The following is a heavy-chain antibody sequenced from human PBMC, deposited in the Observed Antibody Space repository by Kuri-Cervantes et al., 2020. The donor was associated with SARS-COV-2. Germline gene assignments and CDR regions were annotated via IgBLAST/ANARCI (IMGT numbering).Heavy chain of an antibody. CDR1: GGSLSSGDYY. CDR3: ARSRITIFGVVTIPLDY. V-gene: IGHV4-30-4*08. J-gene: IGHJ4*02. CDR2: IFYSGSA. D-gene: IGHD3-3*01. Sequence: SETLSLTCTVSGGSLSSGDYYWTWVRQPPGKGLEWIGNIFYSGSASYNPSLKSRLTMSLDMSKSQFSLKLNSVTAADTAVYYCARSRITIFGVVTIPLDYWGQGTLVTVSS.